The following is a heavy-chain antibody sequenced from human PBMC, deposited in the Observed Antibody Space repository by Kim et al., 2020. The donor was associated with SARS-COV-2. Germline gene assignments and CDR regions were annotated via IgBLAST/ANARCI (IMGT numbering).Heavy chain of an antibody. CDR3: ARGHYYGSGSYYKTFDY. CDR2: ISSSSSYI. Sequence: GGSLRLSCAASGFTFSSYSMNWVRQAPGKGLEWVSSISSSSSYIYYADSVKGRFTISRDNAKNSLYLQMNSLRAEDTAVYYCARGHYYGSGSYYKTFDYWGQGTLVTVSS. V-gene: IGHV3-21*01. CDR1: GFTFSSYS. J-gene: IGHJ4*02. D-gene: IGHD3-10*01.